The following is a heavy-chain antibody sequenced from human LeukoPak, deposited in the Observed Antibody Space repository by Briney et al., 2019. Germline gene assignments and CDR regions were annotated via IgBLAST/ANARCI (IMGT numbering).Heavy chain of an antibody. J-gene: IGHJ4*02. CDR1: GFTFSSYS. Sequence: TGGSLRLSCVASGFTFSSYSMNWVRQAPGKGLEWVAFIRYDGSNKYYADSVKGRFTISRDNSKNTLYLQMNSLRAEDTAVYYCAKVQVRGVGPGRFGPFDYWGQGTLVTVSS. CDR3: AKVQVRGVGPGRFGPFDY. V-gene: IGHV3-30*02. CDR2: IRYDGSNK. D-gene: IGHD3-10*01.